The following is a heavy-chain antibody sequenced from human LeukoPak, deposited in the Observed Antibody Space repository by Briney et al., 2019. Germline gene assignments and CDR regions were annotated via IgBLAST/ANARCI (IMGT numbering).Heavy chain of an antibody. Sequence: PGGSLRLSCAASGFTFTSYYMNWVRQAPGKGLEWVSSISRSGNYTYHADSLKGRFTISRDNAENSLYLQMSSLRAEDTAVYYCAKAGPGGGLIVKVYYFDYWGQGALVTVSS. CDR1: GFTFTSYY. V-gene: IGHV3-21*01. D-gene: IGHD3-16*02. CDR2: ISRSGNYT. J-gene: IGHJ4*02. CDR3: AKAGPGGGLIVKVYYFDY.